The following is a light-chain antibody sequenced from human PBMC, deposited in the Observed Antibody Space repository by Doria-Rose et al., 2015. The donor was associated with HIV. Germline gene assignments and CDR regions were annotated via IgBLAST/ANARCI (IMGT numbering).Light chain of an antibody. V-gene: IGKV3-11*01. CDR3: QQRSNWPPIFT. Sequence: EIVLTQSPATLSLPPGERATLSCRASQGVSSNLAWYQQKPGQAPRLLIYDASNRATGIPARFSGSGSGTDFTLTISSLEPEDFAVYFCQQRSNWPPIFTFGPGTKVDI. J-gene: IGKJ3*01. CDR2: DAS. CDR1: QGVSSN.